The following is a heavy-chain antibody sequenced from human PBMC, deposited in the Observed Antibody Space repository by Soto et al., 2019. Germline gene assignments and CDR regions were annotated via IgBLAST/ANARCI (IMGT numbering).Heavy chain of an antibody. J-gene: IGHJ6*02. CDR2: INAGNGNT. D-gene: IGHD3-22*01. CDR3: ARGAVLVITLGDYGMDV. Sequence: ASVKVSCKASGYTFTSYAMHWVRQAPGQRLEWMGWINAGNGNTKYSQKFQGRVTITRDTSASTAYMELSSLRSEDTAVYYCARGAVLVITLGDYGMDVWAQGTTVTVSS. CDR1: GYTFTSYA. V-gene: IGHV1-3*01.